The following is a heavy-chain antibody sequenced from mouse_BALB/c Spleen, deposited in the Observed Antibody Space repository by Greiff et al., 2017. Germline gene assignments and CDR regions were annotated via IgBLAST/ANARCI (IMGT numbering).Heavy chain of an antibody. V-gene: IGHV1S137*01. Sequence: VQLQQSGAELVRPGVSVKISCKASGYTFTDYSMHWVKQSHAKSLEWIGVISPYYGDASYNQKFKGKATMTVDKSSSTAYMELARLTSEDSAVYYCARSGGGSGYYAMDYWGQGTSVTVSS. CDR1: GYTFTDYS. D-gene: IGHD3-1*01. CDR3: ARSGGGSGYYAMDY. CDR2: ISPYYGDA. J-gene: IGHJ4*01.